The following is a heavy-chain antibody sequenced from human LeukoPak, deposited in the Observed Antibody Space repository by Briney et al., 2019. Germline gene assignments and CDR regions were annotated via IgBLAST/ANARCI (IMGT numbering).Heavy chain of an antibody. Sequence: GESLKISCKGSGYSFTSYWIGWVRQMPGKGLEWMGIIYPGDSDTRYSPSFQGQVTISVDKSISTAYLQWSSLKASDTAMYYCARLLTYYYGSGSLFDYWGQGTLVTVSS. J-gene: IGHJ4*02. V-gene: IGHV5-51*03. CDR3: ARLLTYYYGSGSLFDY. CDR1: GYSFTSYW. CDR2: IYPGDSDT. D-gene: IGHD3-10*01.